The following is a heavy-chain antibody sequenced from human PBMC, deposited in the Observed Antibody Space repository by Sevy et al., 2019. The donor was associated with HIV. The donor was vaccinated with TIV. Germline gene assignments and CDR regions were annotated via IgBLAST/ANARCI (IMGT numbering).Heavy chain of an antibody. V-gene: IGHV3-23*01. J-gene: IGHJ4*02. CDR2: ISGSGDNR. CDR3: ASGMYTSGWYAPGYFDT. Sequence: GGSLRLSCAASEFPFSNFARSWVRQAPGKGLEWVSGISGSGDNRYYADSVKDRFTISRDNSKNTMYLQMNRLRVEDTAIYYCASGMYTSGWYAPGYFDTWGQGTLVTVSS. CDR1: EFPFSNFA. D-gene: IGHD6-19*01.